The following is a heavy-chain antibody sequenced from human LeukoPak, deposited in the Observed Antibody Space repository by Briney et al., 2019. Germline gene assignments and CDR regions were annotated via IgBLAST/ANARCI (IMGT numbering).Heavy chain of an antibody. CDR2: VSGNGGGT. CDR1: GFTFNKHI. V-gene: IGHV3-23*01. D-gene: IGHD5-24*01. J-gene: IGHJ4*02. CDR3: AKGISGDGVNFERGKDS. Sequence: PGGSLRLSCVASGFTFNKHIMSWVRQPPGKGLEWVAAVSGNGGGTYYADLTLGRFDISRDNSKNTIYLQMDRLTPEDTAVYYCAKGISGDGVNFERGKDSWGQGTLVTVSS.